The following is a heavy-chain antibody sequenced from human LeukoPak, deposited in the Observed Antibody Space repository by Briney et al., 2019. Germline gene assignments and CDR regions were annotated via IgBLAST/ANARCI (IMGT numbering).Heavy chain of an antibody. CDR3: ATDLSRGGNPYFDY. V-gene: IGHV1-2*02. D-gene: IGHD2-15*01. J-gene: IGHJ4*02. CDR2: INPNSGNT. Sequence: ASVKVSCKASGYTFTGYYMHWVRQAPGQGLQWMGWINPNSGNTHYSQKFQDRVTMTRDTSISTAYMELNSLRSDDTAVYYCATDLSRGGNPYFDYWGQGTLVTVSS. CDR1: GYTFTGYY.